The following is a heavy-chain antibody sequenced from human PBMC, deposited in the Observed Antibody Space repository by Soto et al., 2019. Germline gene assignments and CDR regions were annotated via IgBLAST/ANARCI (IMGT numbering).Heavy chain of an antibody. J-gene: IGHJ4*02. V-gene: IGHV4-4*02. Sequence: SETLSVTCALSGGSISIRNWWTWFRQPPVRGLEWIVEIYHSGSTNYNPSLKSRVTISVDKSKNQFSLKLSSVTAADTAVYYCARVGSGWYQFDYWGQGTMVTVSS. CDR3: ARVGSGWYQFDY. CDR2: IYHSGST. D-gene: IGHD6-19*01. CDR1: GGSISIRNW.